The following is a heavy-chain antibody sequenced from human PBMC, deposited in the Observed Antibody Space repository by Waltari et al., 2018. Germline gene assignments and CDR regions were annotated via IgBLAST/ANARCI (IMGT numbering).Heavy chain of an antibody. CDR2: IYYSGNT. J-gene: IGHJ5*02. Sequence: QLQLQESGPGLVKSSATLSLTCDVSGGSISSITYNWGWLRQTPGKGLEWIASIYYSGNTYYNPSLKSRVTISVDTSKNQFSLRLSSVTAADTAVYYCARTYSGDYEFWFDPWGQGTLVTVSS. CDR1: GGSISSITYN. CDR3: ARTYSGDYEFWFDP. V-gene: IGHV4-39*01. D-gene: IGHD1-26*01.